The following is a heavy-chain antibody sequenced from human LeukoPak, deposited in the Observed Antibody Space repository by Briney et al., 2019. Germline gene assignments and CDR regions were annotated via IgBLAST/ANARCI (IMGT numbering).Heavy chain of an antibody. CDR3: ARGEVGVPLNY. D-gene: IGHD3-16*01. Sequence: PGGSLRLSCAASGFIFRKYWMSWVRQAPGKGLEWVANIKEDGSQKNYVDSVKGRFTISRDNAKNLVYLQMNSLRDEDTAVYFCARGEVGVPLNYWGQGTLVIVSS. CDR2: IKEDGSQK. J-gene: IGHJ4*02. CDR1: GFIFRKYW. V-gene: IGHV3-7*01.